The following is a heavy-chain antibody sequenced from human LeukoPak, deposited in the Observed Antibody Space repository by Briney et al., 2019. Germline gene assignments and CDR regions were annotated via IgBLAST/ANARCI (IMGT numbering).Heavy chain of an antibody. V-gene: IGHV1-69*06. CDR2: IIPIFGTA. Sequence: ASVKVSCKASGGTFSSYAISWVRQAPGQGLEWMGGIIPIFGTANYAQKFQGRVTITADKSTSTAYMELSSLRSEDTAVYYCARETRARYGSGSVPRGYYYMDVWGKGTTVTISS. CDR3: ARETRARYGSGSVPRGYYYMDV. CDR1: GGTFSSYA. J-gene: IGHJ6*03. D-gene: IGHD3-10*01.